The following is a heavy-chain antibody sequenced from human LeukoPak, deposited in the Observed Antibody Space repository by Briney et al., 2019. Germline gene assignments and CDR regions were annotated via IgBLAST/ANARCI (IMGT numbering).Heavy chain of an antibody. V-gene: IGHV3-7*04. CDR3: ARHEKCFRFCDI. CDR1: GFTFSTYW. J-gene: IGHJ3*02. D-gene: IGHD3-10*02. Sequence: AGGSLRLSCAASGFTFSTYWLTWVRQAPGRGLEWVANIKQDGSEKYFVDSVKGRFTISRDNAKNSLYLQMKSLRAEDTAVYYCARHEKCFRFCDIWGQGTMVTVSS. CDR2: IKQDGSEK.